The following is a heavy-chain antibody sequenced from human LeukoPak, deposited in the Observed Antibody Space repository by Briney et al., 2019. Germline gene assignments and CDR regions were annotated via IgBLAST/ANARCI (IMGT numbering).Heavy chain of an antibody. V-gene: IGHV4-34*01. CDR3: AREDYYGSGSYYRTPCDR. CDR2: INHSGST. CDR1: GGSFSGYY. J-gene: IGHJ5*02. Sequence: SETLSLTCAVYGGSFSGYYWSWIRQPPGKGLEWIGEINHSGSTNYNPSLKSRVTISVDTSKNQFSLKLSSVTAADTAVYYCAREDYYGSGSYYRTPCDRCGQGTLVTVSS. D-gene: IGHD3-10*01.